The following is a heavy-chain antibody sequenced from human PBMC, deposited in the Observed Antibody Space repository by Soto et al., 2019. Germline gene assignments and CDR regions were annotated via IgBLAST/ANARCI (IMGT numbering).Heavy chain of an antibody. D-gene: IGHD6-6*01. CDR2: ISSSGSTI. CDR3: ARDLVAARPGGPDY. Sequence: GGSLRLSCAASGFTFSSYEMNWVRRAPGKGLEWVSYISSSGSTIYYADSVKGRFTISRDNAKNSLYLQMNSLRAEDTAVYYCARDLVAARPGGPDYWGQGTLVTVSS. J-gene: IGHJ4*02. CDR1: GFTFSSYE. V-gene: IGHV3-48*03.